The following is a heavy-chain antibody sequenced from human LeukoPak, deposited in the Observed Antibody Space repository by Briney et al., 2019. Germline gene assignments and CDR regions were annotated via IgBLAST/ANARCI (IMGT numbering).Heavy chain of an antibody. D-gene: IGHD6-19*01. CDR1: GFTFGNVW. CDR3: AKVHSSGWVFDY. V-gene: IGHV3-23*01. J-gene: IGHJ4*02. CDR2: IGGSGDST. Sequence: PGGSLRLSCAASGFTFGNVWMSWVRQAPGKGLEWVSGIGGSGDSTYYADSVKGRFTISRDNSKNTLYLQMNSLRVEDTAVYYCAKVHSSGWVFDYWGQGTLVIVSS.